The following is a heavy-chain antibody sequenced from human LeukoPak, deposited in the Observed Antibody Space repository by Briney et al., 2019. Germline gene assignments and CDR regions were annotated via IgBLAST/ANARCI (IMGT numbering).Heavy chain of an antibody. Sequence: PSETLSLTCTVSGGSISSYYWSWIRQPPGKGLEWIGYIYYSGNTNYNPSLRSRVTISVDTSKNQFSLKLSSVTAADTAVYYCARDRDYYGSGISYFDYWGQGTLVTVSS. D-gene: IGHD3-10*01. CDR2: IYYSGNT. J-gene: IGHJ4*02. CDR3: ARDRDYYGSGISYFDY. V-gene: IGHV4-59*01. CDR1: GGSISSYY.